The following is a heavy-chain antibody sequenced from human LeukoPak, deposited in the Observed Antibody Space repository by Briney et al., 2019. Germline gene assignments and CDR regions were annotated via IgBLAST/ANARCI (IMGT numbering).Heavy chain of an antibody. CDR1: GYTFTSYD. CDR2: MNPNSGNT. CDR3: ARGLAARYQYCYYYGMDV. D-gene: IGHD6-6*01. V-gene: IGHV1-8*01. Sequence: ASVKVSCKASGYTFTSYDINWVRQATGQGLEWMGWMNPNSGNTGYAQKFQGRVTMTRNTSISTAYMELSSLRSEDTAVYYCARGLAARYQYCYYYGMDVWGQGTTVTVSS. J-gene: IGHJ6*02.